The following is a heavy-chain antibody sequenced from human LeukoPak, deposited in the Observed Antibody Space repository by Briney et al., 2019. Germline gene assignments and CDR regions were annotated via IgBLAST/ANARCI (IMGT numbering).Heavy chain of an antibody. CDR2: VYYTGST. CDR3: ARPGGSLGGY. CDR1: GGSITGSGYY. V-gene: IGHV4-39*01. D-gene: IGHD3-16*01. Sequence: PSETLSLTCTVSGGSITGSGYYWGWNRQPPGKGLEWIGSVYYTGSTYYNPSLKSRVTISVDTSKNQFSLKLSSVTAADTAVYYCARPGGSLGGYWGQGALVTVSS. J-gene: IGHJ4*02.